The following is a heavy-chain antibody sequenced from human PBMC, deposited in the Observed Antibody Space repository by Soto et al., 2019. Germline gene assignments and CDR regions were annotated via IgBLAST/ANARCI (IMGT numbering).Heavy chain of an antibody. CDR1: GYSFTSYW. Sequence: GESLKISCKGSGYSFTSYWISWMRQMPGKGLEWMGRIDPSDSYTNYSPSFQGHVTISADKSISTAYLQWSSLKASDTAMYYCARQYCSSTSCYGYYYYYYGMDVWGQGTTVTVSS. V-gene: IGHV5-10-1*01. CDR2: IDPSDSYT. CDR3: ARQYCSSTSCYGYYYYYYGMDV. D-gene: IGHD2-2*01. J-gene: IGHJ6*02.